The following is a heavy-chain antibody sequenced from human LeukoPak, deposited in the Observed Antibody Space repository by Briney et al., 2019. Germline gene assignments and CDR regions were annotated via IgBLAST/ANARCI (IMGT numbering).Heavy chain of an antibody. V-gene: IGHV4-59*08. J-gene: IGHJ4*02. CDR1: GGSISPYY. CDR3: ARPQRYSMYALDY. Sequence: SETLSLTCTVSGGSISPYYWSWIRQPPGKGLEWIGYIHYRGNTNYNPSLKSRVTISVDTSKNQFSLKLSSVTAADTAVYYCARPQRYSMYALDYWGQGTLVTVSS. D-gene: IGHD5/OR15-5a*01. CDR2: IHYRGNT.